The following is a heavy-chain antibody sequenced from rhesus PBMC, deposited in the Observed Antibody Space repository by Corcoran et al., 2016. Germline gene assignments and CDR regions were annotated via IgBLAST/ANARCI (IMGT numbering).Heavy chain of an antibody. CDR3: ARRPVTTTFDY. D-gene: IGHD4-29*01. Sequence: QVTLKESGPALVKPTPTLTLTCTFSGFSLTTSGMGVGWISQPPGKALEWLALIYWDDDKRYNTSLKSRLTVSKDTSKNQVVLTMTNMDPMDTATYYCARRPVTTTFDYWGQGVLVTVSS. V-gene: IGHV2-152*01. J-gene: IGHJ4*01. CDR2: IYWDDDK. CDR1: GFSLTTSGMG.